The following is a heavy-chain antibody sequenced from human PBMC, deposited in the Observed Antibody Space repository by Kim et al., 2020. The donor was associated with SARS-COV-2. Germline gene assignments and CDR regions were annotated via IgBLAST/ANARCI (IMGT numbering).Heavy chain of an antibody. CDR3: AREAPGITGTGNYFDY. CDR1: GYTFTGYY. D-gene: IGHD1-20*01. V-gene: IGHV1-2*06. Sequence: ASVKVSCKASGYTFTGYYIHWVRQAPGQGLEGMGRINPKSGGTNYAQKFQGRVTMTRDTSISTAYMELSRLRSDDTAVYYCAREAPGITGTGNYFDYWGAGTLVPVS. CDR2: INPKSGGT. J-gene: IGHJ4*02.